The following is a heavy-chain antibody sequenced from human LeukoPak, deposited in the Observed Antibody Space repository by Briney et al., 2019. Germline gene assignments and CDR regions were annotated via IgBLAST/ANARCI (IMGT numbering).Heavy chain of an antibody. CDR2: ISSNGGST. Sequence: GGSLRLSCSASGFTFSSYAMHWVRQAPGKGLEYVSGISSNGGSTYYADSVKGRFTISRDNSMNTLYLQMSSLRADDTAVYYCVKDYNWNIFHYWGQGTLVTVSS. CDR3: VKDYNWNIFHY. D-gene: IGHD1/OR15-1a*01. J-gene: IGHJ4*02. CDR1: GFTFSSYA. V-gene: IGHV3-64D*09.